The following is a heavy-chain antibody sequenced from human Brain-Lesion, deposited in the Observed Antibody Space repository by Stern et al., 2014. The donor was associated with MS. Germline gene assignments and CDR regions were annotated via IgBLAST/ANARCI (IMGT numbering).Heavy chain of an antibody. D-gene: IGHD2-2*01. CDR3: ARGRVVPGFQYYATDV. CDR1: GGSISSGGYS. CDR2: IFNSGST. V-gene: IGHV4-61*02. Sequence: VQLVESGPGLVKPSQTLSLSCTVSGGSISSGGYSWSWIRQPAGKGLEWIGRIFNSGSTSYNPSLQSRATTSIDQAKNQFSLRLNSMTAADTAVYYCARGRVVPGFQYYATDVWGQGTTVIVSS. J-gene: IGHJ6*02.